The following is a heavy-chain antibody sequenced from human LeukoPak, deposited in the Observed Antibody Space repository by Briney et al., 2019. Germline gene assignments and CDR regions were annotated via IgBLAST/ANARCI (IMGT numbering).Heavy chain of an antibody. Sequence: SGGSLRLSCAASGFPVSSNYMSWVRQAPGKGLEWVSVTYSGGSTYYADSVKGRFTISRDNSKNTLYLQKNSLRAEDTAVYYCARGGSSGYSIDYWGQGTLVTVSS. D-gene: IGHD3-22*01. V-gene: IGHV3-53*01. CDR2: TYSGGST. CDR1: GFPVSSNY. J-gene: IGHJ4*02. CDR3: ARGGSSGYSIDY.